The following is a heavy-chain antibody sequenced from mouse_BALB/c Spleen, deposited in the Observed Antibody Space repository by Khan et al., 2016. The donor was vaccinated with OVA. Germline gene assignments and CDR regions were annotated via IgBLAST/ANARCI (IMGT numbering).Heavy chain of an antibody. D-gene: IGHD2-5*01. CDR2: INTHSGVP. V-gene: IGHV9-4*02. Sequence: QIQLVQSGPELKKPGETVRISCKASGYTFTTAGMQWVQKMPGKGLKWIGWINTHSGVPKYAEDFKGRFAFSLETSASTAYLQITNLKNEDTATYVCARGGAGYYSTDGGAMEYWGQGTSVTVSS. J-gene: IGHJ4*01. CDR3: ARGGAGYYSTDGGAMEY. CDR1: GYTFTTAG.